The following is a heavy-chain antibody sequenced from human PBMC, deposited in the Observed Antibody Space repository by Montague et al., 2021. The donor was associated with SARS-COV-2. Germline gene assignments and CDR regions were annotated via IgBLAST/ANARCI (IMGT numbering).Heavy chain of an antibody. CDR3: ASTYYDIVTGYYNRGAFDL. D-gene: IGHD3-9*01. J-gene: IGHJ3*01. CDR2: NGST. Sequence: NGSTNYNPSLKSRVTLSVDTSKNQFSLKLSSVTAADPAVYYCASTYYDIVTGYYNRGAFDLLGQGTM. V-gene: IGHV4-59*08.